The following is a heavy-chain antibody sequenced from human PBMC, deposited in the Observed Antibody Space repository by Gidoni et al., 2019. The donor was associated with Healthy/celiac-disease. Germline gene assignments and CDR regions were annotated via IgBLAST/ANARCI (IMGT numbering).Heavy chain of an antibody. J-gene: IGHJ6*02. Sequence: QLQLQESGPGLVKPSETLSLTCTVSGGSISSSSYYWGWIRQPPGKGLEWIGSIYYSGSTYYNPSLKSRVTISVDTSKNQFSLKLSSVTAADTAVYYCATSGYSYVGYYYGMDVWGQGTTVTVSS. V-gene: IGHV4-39*01. D-gene: IGHD5-18*01. CDR2: IYYSGST. CDR3: ATSGYSYVGYYYGMDV. CDR1: GGSISSSSYY.